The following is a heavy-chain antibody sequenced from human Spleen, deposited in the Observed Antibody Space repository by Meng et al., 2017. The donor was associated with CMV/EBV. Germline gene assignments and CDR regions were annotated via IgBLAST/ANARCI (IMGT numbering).Heavy chain of an antibody. CDR2: IHYSGTT. D-gene: IGHD5-12*01. CDR3: ARDSPGGYGYFDS. CDR1: DGFTTSDDYY. V-gene: IGHV4-30-4*01. Sequence: QVQGLGPGLGQPSQDLSLTCTVSDGFTTSDDYYWSWIRQPPGKGLEWIGYIHYSGTTYYNPSLKSRIAISLDTSKNQFSLNLNSVTAADAAVYYCARDSPGGYGYFDSWGQGTLVTVSS. J-gene: IGHJ4*02.